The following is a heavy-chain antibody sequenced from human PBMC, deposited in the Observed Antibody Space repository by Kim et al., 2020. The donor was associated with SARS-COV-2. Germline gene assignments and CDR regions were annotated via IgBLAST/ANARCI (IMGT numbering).Heavy chain of an antibody. V-gene: IGHV3-49*03. D-gene: IGHD4-17*01. CDR3: TRDKPLTTVNIYYYYGMDV. CDR2: IRSKAYGGTT. J-gene: IGHJ6*02. CDR1: GFTFGDYA. Sequence: GGSLRLSCTASGFTFGDYAMSWFRQAPGKGLEWVGFIRSKAYGGTTEYAASVKGRFTISRDDSKSIAYLQMNSLKTEDTAVYYCTRDKPLTTVNIYYYYGMDVWGQGTTVTVSS.